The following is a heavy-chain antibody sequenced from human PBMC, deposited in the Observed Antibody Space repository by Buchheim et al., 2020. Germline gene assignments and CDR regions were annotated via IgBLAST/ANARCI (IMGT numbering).Heavy chain of an antibody. V-gene: IGHV3-30-3*01. CDR1: GFTFSSYA. CDR3: ARDGIVSSPHYLDY. D-gene: IGHD2-2*01. CDR2: ISYDGSNK. Sequence: QVQLVESGGGVVQPGRSLRLSCAASGFTFSSYAMHWVRQAPGKGLEWVAVISYDGSNKYYADSVKGRFTISRDNSKNTLYLQMNSLRAEDTAVYYCARDGIVSSPHYLDYWGQGTL. J-gene: IGHJ4*02.